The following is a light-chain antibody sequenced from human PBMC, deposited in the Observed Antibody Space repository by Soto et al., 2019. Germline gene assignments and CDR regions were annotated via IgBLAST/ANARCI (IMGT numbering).Light chain of an antibody. Sequence: EIVMTQSPASLSVSPGDGATLSCRASQSDASNVAWYQQKPGQSPRLLIHGASTRAVGVPARFSGSGSGTDFTLTINSLQSEAFAVYYCQQFHNWPPQYTFGQGTKLQIK. CDR3: QQFHNWPPQYT. CDR2: GAS. J-gene: IGKJ2*01. CDR1: QSDASN. V-gene: IGKV3-15*01.